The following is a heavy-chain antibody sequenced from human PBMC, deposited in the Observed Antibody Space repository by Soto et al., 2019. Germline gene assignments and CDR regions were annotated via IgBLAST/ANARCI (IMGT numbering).Heavy chain of an antibody. CDR1: GFTFSSYW. J-gene: IGHJ3*01. CDR3: ARGTPRYCCGGSCYTDGEGGAFDL. CDR2: IKQDGSEK. V-gene: IGHV3-7*01. Sequence: PGGSLRLSCAASGFTFSSYWMSWVRQAPGKGLEWVANIKQDGSEKYYVDSVKGRFTISRDNAKNSLYLQMNSLRAEDTAVYYFARGTPRYCCGGSCYTDGEGGAFDLWGQGTMVTVSS. D-gene: IGHD2-15*01.